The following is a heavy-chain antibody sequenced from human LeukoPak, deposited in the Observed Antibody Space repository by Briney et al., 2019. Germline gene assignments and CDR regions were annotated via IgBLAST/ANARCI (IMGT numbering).Heavy chain of an antibody. CDR3: AVVLVTVTTNYYYYYMDV. CDR1: GGTLSSYA. D-gene: IGHD4-11*01. J-gene: IGHJ6*03. CDR2: IIPIFGTA. Sequence: SVKVSCKASGGTLSSYAISWVRQAPGQGLEWMGGIIPIFGTANYAQKFQGRVTITTDESTSTAYMEPSSLRSEDTAVYYCAVVLVTVTTNYYYYYMDVWGKGTTVTVSS. V-gene: IGHV1-69*05.